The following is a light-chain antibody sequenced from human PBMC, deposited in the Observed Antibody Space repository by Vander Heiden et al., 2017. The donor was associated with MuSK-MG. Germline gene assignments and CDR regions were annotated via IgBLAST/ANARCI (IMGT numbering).Light chain of an antibody. Sequence: EIVLTQSPATLSLSPGERATLSCRASQSVSSYLAWYQQKPGQAPRLLIYDASNRATGIAARFSGSGSGPDFTLTISSREPEDFAVYYCQPRSNWPPALTFGGGTKVEIK. V-gene: IGKV3-11*01. CDR2: DAS. CDR3: QPRSNWPPALT. CDR1: QSVSSY. J-gene: IGKJ4*01.